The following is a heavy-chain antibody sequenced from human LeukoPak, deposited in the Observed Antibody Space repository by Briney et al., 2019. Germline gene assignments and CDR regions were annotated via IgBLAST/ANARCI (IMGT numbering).Heavy chain of an antibody. CDR1: GFTFRNYG. CDR2: IRFDGSSQ. J-gene: IGHJ6*02. V-gene: IGHV3-30*02. CDR3: ARGLCRGSQCRGEPYFYHGMDV. Sequence: GGSLRLSCAASGFTFRNYGIHWVRQAPGQGLEWLAFIRFDGSSQNYAASVKGRLYISRDNSNNTSSLQMNSLRVEDTAVYYCARGLCRGSQCRGEPYFYHGMDVWGQGTTVTVAS. D-gene: IGHD3-10*01.